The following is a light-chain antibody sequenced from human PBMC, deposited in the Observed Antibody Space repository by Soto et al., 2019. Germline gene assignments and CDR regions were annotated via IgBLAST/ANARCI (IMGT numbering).Light chain of an antibody. V-gene: IGLV2-14*01. CDR2: EVS. Sequence: QSVLTQPASVSGSPGQSITISCTGTTNDIGGYNYVSWYQQHPGKAPKLMIYEVSDRPSGVSIRFSGSKSGNTASLTISGLQAEDEADYYCSSYTHTTTPSCVFGTGTKLTVL. CDR3: SSYTHTTTPSCV. CDR1: TNDIGGYNY. J-gene: IGLJ1*01.